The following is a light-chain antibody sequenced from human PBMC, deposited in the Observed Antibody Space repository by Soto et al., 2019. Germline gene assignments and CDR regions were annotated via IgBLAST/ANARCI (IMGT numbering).Light chain of an antibody. CDR1: QSVSSSY. J-gene: IGKJ1*01. CDR3: QKYGSSGT. Sequence: EIVWTQSPGTLSLSPGERATLSCRASQSVSSSYLAWYQQKPGQAPRLLIYGASSRATGIPDRFSGSGSGTDFTLTISRLEPEDFAVYYRQKYGSSGTFGHGTK. CDR2: GAS. V-gene: IGKV3-20*01.